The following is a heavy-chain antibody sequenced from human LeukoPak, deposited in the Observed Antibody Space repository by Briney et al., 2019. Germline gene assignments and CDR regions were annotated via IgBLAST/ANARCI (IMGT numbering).Heavy chain of an antibody. CDR1: GFTFSTYW. CDR2: IKGDGSEI. V-gene: IGHV3-7*01. CDR3: AREGLPYSGDY. Sequence: PGGSLRLSCAASGFTFSTYWMRWVRQTPGKGVEWVANIKGDGSEINYVDSVKGRFTISRDNAKNSLSLQMNSLTADDTGVYYCAREGLPYSGDYWGQGTLVTVSS. J-gene: IGHJ4*02. D-gene: IGHD4-11*01.